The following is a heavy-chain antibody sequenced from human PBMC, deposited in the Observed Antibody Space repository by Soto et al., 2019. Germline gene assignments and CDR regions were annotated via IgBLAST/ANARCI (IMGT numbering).Heavy chain of an antibody. CDR2: IHYSGST. CDR1: GASISSGGAYY. Sequence: QVQLQESGPGLVKPSQTLSLTCAVSGASISSGGAYYWSWIRQSPGKGLEWIGYIHYSGSTYYNSPLTSRLTMPVVXAKTRFSLKVSSVTAADTAVYYCARSPKGLGNFDYWGQGTLVTVSS. V-gene: IGHV4-30-4*01. D-gene: IGHD3-10*01. J-gene: IGHJ4*02. CDR3: ARSPKGLGNFDY.